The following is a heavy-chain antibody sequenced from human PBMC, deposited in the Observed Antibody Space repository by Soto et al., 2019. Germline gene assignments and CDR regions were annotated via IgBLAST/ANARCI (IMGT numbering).Heavy chain of an antibody. V-gene: IGHV4-30-4*01. J-gene: IGHJ4*02. CDR3: ARAGFSYGHLLF. D-gene: IGHD3-10*01. CDR1: GGPIKTGDYY. Sequence: SETLSLTCNVSGGPIKTGDYYWNWIRQPPGKGLEWIGYVFYGGATNYSPSLKSRAAISMDTSKNQFSLSLTSVTAADTAVYYCARAGFSYGHLLFWGQGIRVTVSS. CDR2: VFYGGAT.